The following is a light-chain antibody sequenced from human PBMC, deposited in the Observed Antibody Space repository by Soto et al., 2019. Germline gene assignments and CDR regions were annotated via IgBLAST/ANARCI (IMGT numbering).Light chain of an antibody. CDR1: GSNIGAGHD. V-gene: IGLV1-40*01. J-gene: IGLJ3*02. CDR3: PPYANGLNGRV. Sequence: QSVLRQPPSVSGAPGQRVTISCTGSGSNIGAGHDVHWYRQLPGTAPKLLIYENDSRPSGVPDRFSASKSGTSASLAITGLPAADEPHYYCPPYANGLNGRVFGGGTPLTVL. CDR2: END.